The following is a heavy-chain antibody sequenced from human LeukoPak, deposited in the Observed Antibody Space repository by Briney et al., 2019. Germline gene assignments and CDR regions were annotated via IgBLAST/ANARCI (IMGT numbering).Heavy chain of an antibody. CDR2: ISSSSSYI. D-gene: IGHD3-22*01. J-gene: IGHJ5*02. CDR1: GFTFSSYS. V-gene: IGHV3-21*01. Sequence: GGALRLSCAASGFTFSSYSVDWVRQAPGEGLEWVSSISSSSSYIFYADSVKGRFTISRDNAKNSLYLKMNSLRAEDTAVYYCARDRYYDSSGSPWGQGTLVTVSS. CDR3: ARDRYYDSSGSP.